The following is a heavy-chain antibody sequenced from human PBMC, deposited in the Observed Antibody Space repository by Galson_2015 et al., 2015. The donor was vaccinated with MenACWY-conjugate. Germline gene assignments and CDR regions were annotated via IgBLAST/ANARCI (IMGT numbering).Heavy chain of an antibody. Sequence: SVKVSCKASGYTFSSYHMHWVRQAPGQGLEWMGIINPSGGGTSSAQKFQGRVTMTRDTSTSTVYMELSSLRSEDTAVCYCERVGYCCSPTCYLAFFDYWGQGTLVTVSS. J-gene: IGHJ4*02. CDR2: INPSGGGT. D-gene: IGHD2-2*01. CDR3: ERVGYCCSPTCYLAFFDY. CDR1: GYTFSSYH. V-gene: IGHV1-46*01.